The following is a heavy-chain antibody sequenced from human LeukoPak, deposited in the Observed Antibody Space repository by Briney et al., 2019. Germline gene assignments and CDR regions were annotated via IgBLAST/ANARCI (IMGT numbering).Heavy chain of an antibody. Sequence: ASVKVSCKASGYTFTSYAMHWVRQAPGQRLEGMGWINAGNGNTKYSQKFQGRVTITRDTSASTAYMELSSLRSEDTAVYYCARDQRQFEGSGSYSNWFDPWGQGTLVTVSS. CDR3: ARDQRQFEGSGSYSNWFDP. CDR1: GYTFTSYA. J-gene: IGHJ5*02. V-gene: IGHV1-3*01. D-gene: IGHD3-10*01. CDR2: INAGNGNT.